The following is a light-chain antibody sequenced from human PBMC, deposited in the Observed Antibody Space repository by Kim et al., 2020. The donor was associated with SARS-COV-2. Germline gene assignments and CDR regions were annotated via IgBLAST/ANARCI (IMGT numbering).Light chain of an antibody. V-gene: IGKV3-20*01. CDR1: QSVTSDY. J-gene: IGKJ2*01. Sequence: EIVLTQSPGTLSLSPGEGATLSCRASQSVTSDYLAWFQQKPGQPPRLLIYGASTRATGIPDKFSGSGSGTDFTLTISRLEPEDFAVYYCKQYGRSPDTFGQGTKLEI. CDR3: KQYGRSPDT. CDR2: GAS.